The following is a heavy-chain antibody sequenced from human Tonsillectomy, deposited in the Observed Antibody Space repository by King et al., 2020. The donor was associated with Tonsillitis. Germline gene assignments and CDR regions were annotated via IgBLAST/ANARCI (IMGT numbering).Heavy chain of an antibody. Sequence: QLQLVQSGGGVVQPGRSLRLSCAASGFTFSNYGMHWVRQAPGKGLEWVGLIAYDESYEIYADSVKGRFTISRDNSKNTLYLEMNSLRVEDTAVYYCAKDGIGLSDWYVDLWGRGTLVTVSS. CDR2: IAYDESYE. V-gene: IGHV3-30*18. CDR3: AKDGIGLSDWYVDL. D-gene: IGHD3-16*01. J-gene: IGHJ2*01. CDR1: GFTFSNYG.